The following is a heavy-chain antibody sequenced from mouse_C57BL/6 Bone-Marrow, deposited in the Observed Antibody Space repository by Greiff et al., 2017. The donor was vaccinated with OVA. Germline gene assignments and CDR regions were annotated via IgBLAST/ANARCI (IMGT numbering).Heavy chain of an antibody. J-gene: IGHJ4*01. D-gene: IGHD2-1*01. CDR1: GYTFTDYY. CDR3: ARHLLDYAMDD. V-gene: IGHV1-26*01. CDR2: INPNNGGT. Sequence: VQLQQSGPELVKPGASVKISCKASGYTFTDYYMNWVKQSHGKSLEWIGDINPNNGGTSYNQKFKGKATLTADKSPSPAYMELRSLTSEDSAVYYCARHLLDYAMDDWGQGTSVTVSS.